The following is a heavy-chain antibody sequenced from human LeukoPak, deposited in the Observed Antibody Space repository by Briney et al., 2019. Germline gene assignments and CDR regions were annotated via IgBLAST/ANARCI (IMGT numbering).Heavy chain of an antibody. CDR1: GGTFSSYT. V-gene: IGHV1-69*13. CDR2: IIPIFGTA. Sequence: SVKVSCKASGGTFSSYTISWVRQAPGQGLEWMGGIIPIFGTANYAQKFQGRVTITADESTSTAYMELSSLRSEDTAVYYCARDQRQWLGNYYYYYGMDVWGQGTTVTVSS. J-gene: IGHJ6*02. CDR3: ARDQRQWLGNYYYYYGMDV. D-gene: IGHD6-19*01.